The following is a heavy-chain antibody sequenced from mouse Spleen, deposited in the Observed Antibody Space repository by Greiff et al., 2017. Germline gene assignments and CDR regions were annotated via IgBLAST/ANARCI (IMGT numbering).Heavy chain of an antibody. CDR3: ARGGLRSPMDY. Sequence: VQLQQPGAELVRPGSSVKLSCKASGYTFTSYWMDWVKQRPGQGLEWIGNIYPSDSETHYNQKFKDKATLTVDKSSSTAYMQLSSLTSEDSAVYYCARGGLRSPMDYWGQGTSVTVSS. CDR2: IYPSDSET. V-gene: IGHV1-61*01. CDR1: GYTFTSYW. J-gene: IGHJ4*01. D-gene: IGHD1-1*01.